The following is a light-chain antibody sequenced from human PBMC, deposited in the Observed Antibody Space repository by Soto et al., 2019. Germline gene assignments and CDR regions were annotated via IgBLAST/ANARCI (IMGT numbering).Light chain of an antibody. V-gene: IGLV2-11*01. J-gene: IGLJ3*02. CDR2: DVS. Sequence: QSALTQPRSVSGSPGQSVTISCTGTSSDVGGYNYVSWYQQHPGKAPKLMIYDVSKRPSGVPDRFSGSKSGNTASLTISGLQAEDEADYYCSSYAGTYTRVFGGGTKVTVL. CDR3: SSYAGTYTRV. CDR1: SSDVGGYNY.